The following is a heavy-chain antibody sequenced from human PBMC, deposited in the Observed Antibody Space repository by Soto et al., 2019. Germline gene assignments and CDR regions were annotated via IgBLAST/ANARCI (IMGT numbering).Heavy chain of an antibody. V-gene: IGHV5-51*01. Sequence: GESLKISCKGSGYSFTSYWIGWVRQMPGKGLKWMGIIYPGDSDTRYSPSFQGQVTISADKSISTAYLQWSSLKASDTAMYYCARRAYSSGWSGYYYGMDVWGQGTTVTVSS. J-gene: IGHJ6*02. CDR1: GYSFTSYW. CDR2: IYPGDSDT. CDR3: ARRAYSSGWSGYYYGMDV. D-gene: IGHD6-19*01.